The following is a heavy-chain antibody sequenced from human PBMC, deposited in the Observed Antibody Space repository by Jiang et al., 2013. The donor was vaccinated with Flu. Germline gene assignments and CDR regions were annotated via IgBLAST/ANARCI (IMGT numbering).Heavy chain of an antibody. CDR3: AAATSVTMWAFDI. V-gene: IGHV4-30-4*01. Sequence: TCTVSGGSISSGDFYWSWFRXPPGKSLEWIGYIYHSGRTYYNPSLESRTIISLDTSKNQFSLQLNSVTAADTALYYCAAATSVTMWAFDIWGQGTMVSVSS. CDR1: GGSISSGDFY. D-gene: IGHD3-10*02. J-gene: IGHJ3*02. CDR2: IYHSGRT.